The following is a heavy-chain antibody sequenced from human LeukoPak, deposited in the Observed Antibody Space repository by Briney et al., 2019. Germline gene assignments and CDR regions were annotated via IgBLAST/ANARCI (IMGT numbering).Heavy chain of an antibody. CDR2: ISGSGGST. J-gene: IGHJ4*02. V-gene: IGHV3-23*01. CDR3: AGSPLSVSGYLDY. CDR1: GFTFSSYA. D-gene: IGHD6-25*01. Sequence: GGSLRLSCAASGFTFSSYAMTWVRQAPGKGLEWVSTISGSGGSTFHADSVKGRFTISRDNSKNTLYLQTNSLRAEDTAVFYCAGSPLSVSGYLDYWGQGTLVTVSS.